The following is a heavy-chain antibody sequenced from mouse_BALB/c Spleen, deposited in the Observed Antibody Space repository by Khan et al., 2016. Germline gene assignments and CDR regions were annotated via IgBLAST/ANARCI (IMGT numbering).Heavy chain of an antibody. D-gene: IGHD2-1*01. CDR2: ISYSGST. CDR3: ASGNNYVDY. J-gene: IGHJ2*01. V-gene: IGHV3-2*02. Sequence: EVQLQESGPGLVKPSQSLSLTCTVTGYSITSDYAWNWIRQFPGNKLEWMGYISYSGSTSYNPSLKSRISITPDTSKNQFFLQLNSVTTEDTATYYCASGNNYVDYWGQGTTLTVSS. CDR1: GYSITSDYA.